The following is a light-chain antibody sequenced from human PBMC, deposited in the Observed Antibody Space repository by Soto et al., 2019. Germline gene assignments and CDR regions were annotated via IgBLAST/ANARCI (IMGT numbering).Light chain of an antibody. CDR1: QSLSSIY. V-gene: IGKV3-20*01. Sequence: EIVLTQSPGTLSLSPGERATLSCRASQSLSSIYLAWYQQRPGQTPRLLIYGTSTRATGIPDRFSGSGSGTDFTLTISRLEPEDFAVYYCQQYDSSLDTFGQGTKLEIK. J-gene: IGKJ2*01. CDR3: QQYDSSLDT. CDR2: GTS.